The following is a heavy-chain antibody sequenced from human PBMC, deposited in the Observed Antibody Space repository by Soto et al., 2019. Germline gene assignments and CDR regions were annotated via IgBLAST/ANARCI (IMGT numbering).Heavy chain of an antibody. CDR2: ISGNGRNK. J-gene: IGHJ4*02. D-gene: IGHD3-3*01. Sequence: GGSLELCCAACGFTVSNCAMSWVRQATGKGLEWVSGISGNGRNKYYADSVKGRFTISRDNSKNTLYLQMNSLRAEDTAVYYCAKDLNRDFWSGYYGYFDYWGQGAPVTVSS. CDR3: AKDLNRDFWSGYYGYFDY. V-gene: IGHV3-23*01. CDR1: GFTVSNCA.